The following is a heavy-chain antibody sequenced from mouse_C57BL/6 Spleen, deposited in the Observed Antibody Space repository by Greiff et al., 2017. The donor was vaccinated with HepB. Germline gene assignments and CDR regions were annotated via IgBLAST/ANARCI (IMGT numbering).Heavy chain of an antibody. CDR2: IDPSDSYT. D-gene: IGHD2-10*01. J-gene: IGHJ2*01. V-gene: IGHV1-69*01. CDR1: GYTFTSYW. Sequence: QVQLQQSGAELVMPGASVKLSCKASGYTFTSYWMHWVKQRPGQGLEWIGEIDPSDSYTNYNQKFKGKSTLTVDKSSSTAYMQLSSLTSEDSAVYYCARPAYYGNYFDYWGQGTTLTVSS. CDR3: ARPAYYGNYFDY.